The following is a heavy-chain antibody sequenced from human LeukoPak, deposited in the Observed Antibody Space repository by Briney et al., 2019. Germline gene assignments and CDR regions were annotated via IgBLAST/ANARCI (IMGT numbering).Heavy chain of an antibody. V-gene: IGHV3-30*18. J-gene: IGHJ1*01. CDR3: AKDRIVISFGDVSKH. D-gene: IGHD3-10*01. CDR2: IAHDESTI. CDR1: GFIFSGYG. Sequence: GGSLRLSCAASGFIFSGYGVHWVRQAPGKGLEWVALIAHDESTIHYADSVKGRFTISRDNSKNTLYLQMNNLRVKDTAIYYCAKDRIVISFGDVSKHWGQGTLVTVSS.